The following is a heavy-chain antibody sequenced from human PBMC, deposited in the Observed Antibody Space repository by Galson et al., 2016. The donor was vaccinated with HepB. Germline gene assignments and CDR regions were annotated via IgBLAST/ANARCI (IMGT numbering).Heavy chain of an antibody. CDR1: GFSFSSYW. Sequence: SLRLSCAASGFSFSSYWMNWVRQAPGKGLEWVADIKQDGSEKYYVDSVGGRFTVSRDNTKNSLYLQMNSLRAEDTAVYYCATMFYYYDSGFDRVDAFDMWGQGTLVTVSS. D-gene: IGHD3-22*01. J-gene: IGHJ3*02. CDR2: IKQDGSEK. CDR3: ATMFYYYDSGFDRVDAFDM. V-gene: IGHV3-7*01.